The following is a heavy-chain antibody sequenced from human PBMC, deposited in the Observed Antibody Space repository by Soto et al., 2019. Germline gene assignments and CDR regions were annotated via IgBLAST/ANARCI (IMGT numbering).Heavy chain of an antibody. CDR1: GGSISSYY. CDR3: ARLLWSHPNWFDP. D-gene: IGHD3-10*01. J-gene: IGHJ5*02. CDR2: IYYSGST. V-gene: IGHV4-59*08. Sequence: QVQLQESGPGLVKPSETLSLTCTVSGGSISSYYWSWIRQPPGKGLEWIGYIYYSGSTNYNPSLNSRVTISVATSKNQFSLKLSSVTAADTAVYYCARLLWSHPNWFDPWGQGTLVTVSS.